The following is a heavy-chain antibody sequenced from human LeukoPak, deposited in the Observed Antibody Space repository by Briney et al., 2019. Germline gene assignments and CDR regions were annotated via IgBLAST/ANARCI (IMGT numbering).Heavy chain of an antibody. Sequence: GGSLRLSCAASGFIFSNAWMNWVRQAPGKGLEWVGRIKSKTDGGTIDYAAPVKDRFTISRGDSKDTLYLQMNSLKTEDTAVYCCTSSFYDSSGYRYWGQGTLVTVSS. D-gene: IGHD3-22*01. V-gene: IGHV3-15*01. CDR3: TSSFYDSSGYRY. CDR2: IKSKTDGGTI. J-gene: IGHJ4*02. CDR1: GFIFSNAW.